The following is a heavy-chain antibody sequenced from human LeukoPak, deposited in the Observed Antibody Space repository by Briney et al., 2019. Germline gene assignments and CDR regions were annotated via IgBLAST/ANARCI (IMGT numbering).Heavy chain of an antibody. CDR1: GYSISSGYY. J-gene: IGHJ4*02. CDR3: ARGEPSDFDWLFHYFDY. D-gene: IGHD3-9*01. Sequence: PSETLSLSCTVSGYSISSGYYWGWIRQPPGKGLEWIGSIYHSGSTYYNPSLKSRVTISVDTSKNQFSLKLSSVTAADTAVYYCARGEPSDFDWLFHYFDYWGQGTLVTVSS. CDR2: IYHSGST. V-gene: IGHV4-38-2*02.